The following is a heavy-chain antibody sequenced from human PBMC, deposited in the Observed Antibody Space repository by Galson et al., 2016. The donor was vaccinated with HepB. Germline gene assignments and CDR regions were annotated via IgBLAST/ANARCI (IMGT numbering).Heavy chain of an antibody. CDR1: GGNFRIYA. CDR2: IIPIFGTT. CDR3: ARDHADTSILNFAFDI. D-gene: IGHD5-18*01. Sequence: SVKVSCKASGGNFRIYAISWVRQAPGQGLEWMGQIIPIFGTTNYAQKFQGRATITADESTNTAYIELNSLRSEDTAVYYCARDHADTSILNFAFDIWGQGTMVTVSS. J-gene: IGHJ3*02. V-gene: IGHV1-69*13.